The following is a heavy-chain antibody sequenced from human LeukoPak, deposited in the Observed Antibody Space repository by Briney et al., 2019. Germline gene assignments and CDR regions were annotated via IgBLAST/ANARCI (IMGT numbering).Heavy chain of an antibody. CDR2: ISGSGGST. J-gene: IGHJ4*02. Sequence: SGGSLRLSCAASGFTFSSYAMSWVRQAPGKGLEWVSAISGSGGSTYYADSVKGRFTISRDNSKNALYLQMNSLRAEDTAVYYCAKDPLYYYDSSGYYSRYWGQGTLVTVSS. CDR3: AKDPLYYYDSSGYYSRY. D-gene: IGHD3-22*01. V-gene: IGHV3-23*01. CDR1: GFTFSSYA.